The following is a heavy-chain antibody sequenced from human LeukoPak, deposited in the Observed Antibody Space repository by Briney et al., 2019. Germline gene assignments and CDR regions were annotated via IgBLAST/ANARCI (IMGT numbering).Heavy chain of an antibody. CDR3: ARYMRGGYNFDF. CDR1: GGSISSSSYY. D-gene: IGHD5-12*01. J-gene: IGHJ4*02. V-gene: IGHV4-39*01. CDR2: IYYSGST. Sequence: PSETLSLTCTVSGGSISSSSYYWGWIRQPPGKGLEWIGSIYYSGSTYYNPSLKSRVTISVDTSKNQFSLKLTSVTAADTAVYYCARYMRGGYNFDFWGQGTLVTVSS.